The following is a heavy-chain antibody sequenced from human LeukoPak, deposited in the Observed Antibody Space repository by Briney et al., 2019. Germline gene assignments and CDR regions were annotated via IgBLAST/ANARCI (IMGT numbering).Heavy chain of an antibody. Sequence: ASETLSLTCTVSGESISGFYWTWIRQPPGKGLEWIGSIYHSGSTYYNPSLKSRVTISVDTSKNQFSLKLSSVTAADTAVYYCARDGKYSSGPFGYWGQGTLVTVSS. CDR3: ARDGKYSSGPFGY. J-gene: IGHJ4*02. V-gene: IGHV4-38-2*02. D-gene: IGHD6-19*01. CDR2: IYHSGST. CDR1: GESISGFY.